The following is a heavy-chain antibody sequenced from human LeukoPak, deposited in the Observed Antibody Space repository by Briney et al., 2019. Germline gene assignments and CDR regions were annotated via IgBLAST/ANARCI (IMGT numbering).Heavy chain of an antibody. Sequence: PGGSLRLSCAASGFTFSSYAMSWVRQAPGKGLEWVSAISGSGGSTYYADSVKGRFTISRDNSKNTLYLQMNSLRAEDTAVYYCVRRGVAVVVAAIEYPDYWGQGTLVTVSS. CDR3: VRRGVAVVVAAIEYPDY. D-gene: IGHD2-15*01. V-gene: IGHV3-23*01. J-gene: IGHJ4*02. CDR2: ISGSGGST. CDR1: GFTFSSYA.